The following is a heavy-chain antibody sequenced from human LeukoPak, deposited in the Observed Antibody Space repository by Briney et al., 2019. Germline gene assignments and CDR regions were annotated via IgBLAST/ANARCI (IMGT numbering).Heavy chain of an antibody. CDR2: IYHSGST. CDR3: ARDIVVVVAARAGNWFDP. CDR1: GGSISSSNW. V-gene: IGHV4-4*02. J-gene: IGHJ5*02. D-gene: IGHD2-15*01. Sequence: SGTLSLTCAVSGGSISSSNWWSWVRQPPGKGLEWIGEIYHSGSTNYNPSLKSRVTISVDKSKNQFSLKLSSVTAADTAVYYCARDIVVVVAARAGNWFDPWGQGTLVTVSS.